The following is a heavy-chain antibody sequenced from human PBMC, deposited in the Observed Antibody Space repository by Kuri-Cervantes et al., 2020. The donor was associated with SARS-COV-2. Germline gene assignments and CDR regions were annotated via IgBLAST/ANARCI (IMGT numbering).Heavy chain of an antibody. J-gene: IGHJ3*02. CDR1: GYSFTSYW. D-gene: IGHD6-13*01. Sequence: KVSCKGSGYSFTSYWIGWVRQMPGKGLEWMGIIYPGDPDTRYSPSFQGQVTISADKSISTAYLQWSSLKASDTAMYYCARHNGSSWYFAFDIWGQGTMVTVSS. CDR3: ARHNGSSWYFAFDI. V-gene: IGHV5-51*01. CDR2: IYPGDPDT.